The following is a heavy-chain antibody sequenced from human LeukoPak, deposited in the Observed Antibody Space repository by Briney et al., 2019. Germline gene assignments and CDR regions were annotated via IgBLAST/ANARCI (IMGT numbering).Heavy chain of an antibody. CDR2: INHSGST. Sequence: SETLSLTCAVYGGSFSGYYWSWIRQPPGKGLEWIGEINHSGSTNYNPSLKSRVTISVDTSKNQFSLKLSSVTAADTAVYYCARLPRKAARLDSLYYYYYYMDVWGKGTTVTVSS. CDR1: GGSFSGYY. CDR3: ARLPRKAARLDSLYYYYYYMDV. V-gene: IGHV4-34*01. J-gene: IGHJ6*03. D-gene: IGHD6-6*01.